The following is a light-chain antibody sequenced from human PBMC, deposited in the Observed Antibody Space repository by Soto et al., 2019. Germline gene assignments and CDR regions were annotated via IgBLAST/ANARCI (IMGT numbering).Light chain of an antibody. V-gene: IGLV1-40*01. Sequence: QLVLTQPPSVSGAPGQRVTISCTGSSSNIGAGYDVHWYQQLLGAAPKLLIYGNNNRPSGVPDRFSGSKSGTSASLAITGLQAEDEADYYCHSYDSSLSGVVFGGGTKLTVL. J-gene: IGLJ2*01. CDR1: SSNIGAGYD. CDR2: GNN. CDR3: HSYDSSLSGVV.